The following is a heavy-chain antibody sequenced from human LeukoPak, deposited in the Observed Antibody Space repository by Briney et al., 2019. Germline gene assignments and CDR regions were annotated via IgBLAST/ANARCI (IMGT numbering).Heavy chain of an antibody. CDR1: GGSISSYY. Sequence: SETLSLTCTVSGGSISSYYWSWIRQPPGKRLEWIAYIYYSGSTNYNPSLKSRVTISVDTSKNQFSLKLSSVTAADTAVYYCARDRGCSSTSCYNAFDIWGQGTMVTVSS. D-gene: IGHD2-2*02. J-gene: IGHJ3*02. V-gene: IGHV4-59*01. CDR3: ARDRGCSSTSCYNAFDI. CDR2: IYYSGST.